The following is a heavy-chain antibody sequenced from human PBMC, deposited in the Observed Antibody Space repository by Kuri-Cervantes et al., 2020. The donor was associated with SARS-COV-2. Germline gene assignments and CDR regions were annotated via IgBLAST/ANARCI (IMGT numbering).Heavy chain of an antibody. CDR2: IYHSGST. J-gene: IGHJ4*02. CDR1: GYSISSGYY. V-gene: IGHV4-38-2*02. CDR3: ARDGLSGYIVVVPAAFDY. D-gene: IGHD2-2*01. Sequence: SETLSLTCAVSGYSISSGYYWGWIRQPPGKGLEWIGSIYHSGSTYYNPSLKSRVTISVDTSKNQFSLKLGSVTAADTAVYYCARDGLSGYIVVVPAAFDYWGQGTLVTVSS.